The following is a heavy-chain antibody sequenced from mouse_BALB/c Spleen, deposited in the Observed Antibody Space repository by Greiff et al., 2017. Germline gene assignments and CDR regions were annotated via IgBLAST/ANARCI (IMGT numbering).Heavy chain of an antibody. CDR1: GYSITSGYY. V-gene: IGHV3-6*02. D-gene: IGHD1-1*01. Sequence: ESGPGLVKPSQSLSLTCSVTGYSITSGYYWNWIRQFPGNKLEWMGYISYDGSNNYNPSLKNRISITRDTSKNQFFLKLNSVTTEDTATYYCARDHYYGSGAYYAMDYWGQGTSVTVSS. CDR2: ISYDGSN. CDR3: ARDHYYGSGAYYAMDY. J-gene: IGHJ4*01.